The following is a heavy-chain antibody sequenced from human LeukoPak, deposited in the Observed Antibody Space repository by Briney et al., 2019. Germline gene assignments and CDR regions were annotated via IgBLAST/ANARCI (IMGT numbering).Heavy chain of an antibody. CDR1: GFTSSTSS. Sequence: KPGGSLRLPCAPSGFTSSTSSMNWVLQAPGRAVECVSYITSCSSHISDADSVKGRFTSSRNNAKNSLFLQMNSLRDKDTAEYYSARDQGRIPGRPGAFDIWGQGKMVTVSS. CDR3: ARDQGRIPGRPGAFDI. J-gene: IGHJ3*02. D-gene: IGHD6-6*01. V-gene: IGHV3-21*01. CDR2: ITSCSSHI.